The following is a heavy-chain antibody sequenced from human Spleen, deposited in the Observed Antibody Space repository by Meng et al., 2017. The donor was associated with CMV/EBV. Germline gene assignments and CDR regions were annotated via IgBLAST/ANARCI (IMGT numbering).Heavy chain of an antibody. D-gene: IGHD5-24*01. J-gene: IGHJ4*02. CDR2: IYDTGIT. Sequence: QVEEPGRGAGPHKVSLTLSCPVFGVAVSFGDYYWSWIRQPPGKGLEWIGYIYDTGITNYNPSLESRVTIFIETSQNKFSLNLNSMTAADSAVYYCARGRSTMPGEVDDWGQGTLVTVSS. CDR1: GVAVSFGDYY. CDR3: ARGRSTMPGEVDD. V-gene: IGHV4-61*08.